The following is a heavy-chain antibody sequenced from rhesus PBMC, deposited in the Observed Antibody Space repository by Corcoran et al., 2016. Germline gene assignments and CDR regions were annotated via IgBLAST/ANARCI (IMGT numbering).Heavy chain of an antibody. J-gene: IGHJ4*01. D-gene: IGHD6-25*01. CDR1: GLPFSSSA. V-gene: IGHV3-136*01. Sequence: EVQLVESGGGLVQPGGSLRLACAASGLPFSSSAMSWVRPALGKGLEWVSYINYTSKTIYYPDSVKGRFTISRDNAKNSLSLQMSSLRAEDTAVYYCTRDQGSRFDYWGQGVLVTVSS. CDR2: INYTSKTI. CDR3: TRDQGSRFDY.